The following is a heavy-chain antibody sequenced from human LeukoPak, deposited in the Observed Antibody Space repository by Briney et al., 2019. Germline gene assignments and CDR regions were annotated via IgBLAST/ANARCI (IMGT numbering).Heavy chain of an antibody. D-gene: IGHD3-16*01. CDR3: AKGGGGSYYYYMDV. V-gene: IGHV3-43D*03. CDR2: ISWDGGST. CDR1: GFTFDDYA. J-gene: IGHJ6*03. Sequence: SGGSLRLSCAASGFTFDDYAMHWVRQAPGKGLEWVSPISWDGGSTYYADSVKGRFTISRDNSKNSLYLQMNSLRAEDTALYYCAKGGGGSYYYYMDVWGKGTTVTVSS.